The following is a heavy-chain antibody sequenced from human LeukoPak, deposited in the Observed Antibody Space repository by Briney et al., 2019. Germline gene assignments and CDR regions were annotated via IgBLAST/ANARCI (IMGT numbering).Heavy chain of an antibody. CDR3: ARGSSGGDGDYRLKNWFDP. Sequence: RASVKVSCKASGYTFTSYYMHWVRQAPGQGLEWMGIINPSGGSTSYAQKFQGRVNMTRDTSTSTVYMELSSLRSEDTAVYYCARGSSGGDGDYRLKNWFDPWGQGTLVTVSS. J-gene: IGHJ5*02. D-gene: IGHD2-21*02. CDR2: INPSGGST. CDR1: GYTFTSYY. V-gene: IGHV1-46*01.